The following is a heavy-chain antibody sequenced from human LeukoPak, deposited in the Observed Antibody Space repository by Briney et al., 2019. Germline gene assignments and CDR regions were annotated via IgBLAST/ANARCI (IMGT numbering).Heavy chain of an antibody. CDR2: ISAYNGNT. J-gene: IGHJ6*03. D-gene: IGHD1-26*01. Sequence: ASVKVSCKASGYTFTSYGISWVRQAPGQGLEWMGWISAYNGNTNYAQKLQGRVTMTTDTSTSTAYMELRSLRSDDTAVYYCARAVGATRVCYYYYYMDVWGKGTTVTVSS. V-gene: IGHV1-18*01. CDR1: GYTFTSYG. CDR3: ARAVGATRVCYYYYYMDV.